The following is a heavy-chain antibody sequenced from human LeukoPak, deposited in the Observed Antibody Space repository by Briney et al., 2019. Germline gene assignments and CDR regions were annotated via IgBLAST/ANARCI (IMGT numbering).Heavy chain of an antibody. Sequence: SETLSLTCTVSGGSISSSSYYWGWIRQPPGKGLEWIGEINHSGSTNYNPSLKSRVTISVDTSKNQFSLKLSSVTAADTAVYYCARGVCRGGSCLDYWGQGTLVTVSS. V-gene: IGHV4-39*07. CDR2: INHSGST. CDR1: GGSISSSSYY. D-gene: IGHD2-15*01. CDR3: ARGVCRGGSCLDY. J-gene: IGHJ4*02.